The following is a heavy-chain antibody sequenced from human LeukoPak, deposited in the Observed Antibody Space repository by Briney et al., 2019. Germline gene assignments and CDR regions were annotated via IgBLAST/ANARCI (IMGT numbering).Heavy chain of an antibody. J-gene: IGHJ4*02. CDR2: IYTSGST. CDR3: ARDDPTLGFDY. D-gene: IGHD3-16*01. Sequence: PSETPSLACTVSGGSISSYYWSWIRQPAGKGLEWIGRIYTSGSTNYNPSLKSRVTMSVDTSKNQFSLKLSSVTAADTAVYYCARDDPTLGFDYWGQGTLVTVSS. CDR1: GGSISSYY. V-gene: IGHV4-4*07.